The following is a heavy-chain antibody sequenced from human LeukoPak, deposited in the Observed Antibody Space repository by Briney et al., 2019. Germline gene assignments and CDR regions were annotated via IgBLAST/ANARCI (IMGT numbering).Heavy chain of an antibody. CDR1: GGSVRSGGYY. V-gene: IGHV4-61*08. D-gene: IGHD5/OR15-5a*01. CDR2: IYYSGGTSGST. Sequence: SETLSLTCTVSGGSVRSGGYYWSWIRQPPGKGLEWIGYIYYSGGTSGSTNYNPSLKSRVTISVDTSKNQFSLQLNSVTAADTSVYYCVRHDGRGGSTMGALDSWGQGSLVTVSS. J-gene: IGHJ4*02. CDR3: VRHDGRGGSTMGALDS.